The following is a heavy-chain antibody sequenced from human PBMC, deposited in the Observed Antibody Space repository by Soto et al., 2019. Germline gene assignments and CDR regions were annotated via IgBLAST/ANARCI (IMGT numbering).Heavy chain of an antibody. Sequence: PGGSLRLSCAASGFTFSSYWMSWVRQAPGKGLEWVANIKQDGSEKYYVDSVKGRFTISRDNAKNSLYLQMNSLRAEDTAVYYCARDVRYCSGGSCYFNYWGQGTLVTVSS. CDR1: GFTFSSYW. CDR2: IKQDGSEK. J-gene: IGHJ4*02. D-gene: IGHD2-15*01. V-gene: IGHV3-7*01. CDR3: ARDVRYCSGGSCYFNY.